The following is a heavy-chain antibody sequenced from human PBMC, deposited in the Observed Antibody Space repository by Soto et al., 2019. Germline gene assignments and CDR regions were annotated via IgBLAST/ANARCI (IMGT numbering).Heavy chain of an antibody. CDR2: IIPTLGTP. J-gene: IGHJ6*01. CDR1: GGTFSTHA. D-gene: IGHD3-3*01. Sequence: QVQLVQSGAEVKKPGSSVKVSCKASGGTFSTHAISWVRQAPGQGLEWLGGIIPTLGTPNYAQKFQGRVTVTADEYRCTAYMELSRLTSEDTAVYYCARAAFRSGYYGCSYGMDVW. V-gene: IGHV1-69*01. CDR3: ARAAFRSGYYGCSYGMDV.